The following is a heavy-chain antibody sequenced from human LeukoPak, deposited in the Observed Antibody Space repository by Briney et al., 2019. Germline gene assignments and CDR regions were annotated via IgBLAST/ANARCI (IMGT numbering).Heavy chain of an antibody. Sequence: ASVKVSCKVSGYTLTELSMHWVRQAPGKGLEWMGGFDPEDGETIYAQKFQGRVTMTEDTSTDTAYMELSSLRSDDTAVYYCARAGLIQLWAWGNFDYWGQGTLVTVSS. CDR1: GYTLTELS. CDR3: ARAGLIQLWAWGNFDY. CDR2: FDPEDGET. V-gene: IGHV1-24*01. J-gene: IGHJ4*02. D-gene: IGHD5-18*01.